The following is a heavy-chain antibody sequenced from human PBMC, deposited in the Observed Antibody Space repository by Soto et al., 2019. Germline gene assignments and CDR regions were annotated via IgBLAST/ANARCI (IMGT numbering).Heavy chain of an antibody. CDR2: ISYDGSNK. CDR3: ARDRGTVSGSYYFDY. V-gene: IGHV3-30-3*01. D-gene: IGHD1-26*01. Sequence: PGGSLRLSCAASGFTFSSYAMHWVRQAPGKGLEWVAVISYDGSNKYYADSVKGRFTISRDNSKNTLYLQMNSLRAEDTAVYYCARDRGTVSGSYYFDYWGQGTLVTVSS. CDR1: GFTFSSYA. J-gene: IGHJ4*02.